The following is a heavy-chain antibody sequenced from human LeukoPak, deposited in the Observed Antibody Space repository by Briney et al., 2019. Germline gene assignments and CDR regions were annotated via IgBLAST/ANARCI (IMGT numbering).Heavy chain of an antibody. CDR1: GGSISSSSYY. CDR3: AGQHDSNGYYFY. D-gene: IGHD3-22*01. J-gene: IGHJ4*02. V-gene: IGHV4-39*07. Sequence: PSETLSLTCTVSGGSISSSSYYWGWIRQPPGKGLEWIGSIYHIGSTYYNPSLKSRVTISVDTSKNRFSLKLSSVTAADTAVYYCAGQHDSNGYYFYWGQGTLVTVSS. CDR2: IYHIGST.